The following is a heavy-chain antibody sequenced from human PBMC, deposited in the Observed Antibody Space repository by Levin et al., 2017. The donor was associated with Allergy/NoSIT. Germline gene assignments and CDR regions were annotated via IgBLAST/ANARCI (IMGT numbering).Heavy chain of an antibody. CDR1: GFTFSSYS. CDR2: ISSSSSYI. V-gene: IGHV3-21*01. J-gene: IGHJ4*02. Sequence: GESLKISCAASGFTFSSYSMTWVRQAPGKGLEWVSSISSSSSYIYYADSVKGRFTISRDNAKNSLYLQMNSLRAEDTAVYYCASGDTARGLGYWGQGTLVTVSS. D-gene: IGHD5-18*01. CDR3: ASGDTARGLGY.